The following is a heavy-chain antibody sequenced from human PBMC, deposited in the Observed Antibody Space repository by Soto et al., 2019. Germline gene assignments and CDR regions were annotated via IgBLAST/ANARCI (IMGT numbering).Heavy chain of an antibody. D-gene: IGHD5-18*01. CDR1: GFSLSTFGMG. CDR2: IYWNDDK. V-gene: IGHV2-5*01. CDR3: VNGPDSSPSDY. Sequence: SGPTLVNPTQTLTLTCTFSGFSLSTFGMGVGWIRQPPGKALEWLALIYWNDDKRYSPSLNSRLTIAKDTSKNLVVLTMTNVDPVDAATYYCVNGPDSSPSDYWGQGTLVTVSS. J-gene: IGHJ4*02.